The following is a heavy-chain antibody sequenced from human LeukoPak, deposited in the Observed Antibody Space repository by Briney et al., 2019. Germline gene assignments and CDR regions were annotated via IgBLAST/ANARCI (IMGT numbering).Heavy chain of an antibody. CDR3: AKDFGQRSGYYFDY. J-gene: IGHJ4*02. Sequence: PGGSLRLSCAASGFTFSSYGMPWVRQAPGKGLEWVAVISYDGSNKYYADSVKGRFTISRDNSKNTLYLQMNSLRAEDTAVYYCAKDFGQRSGYYFDYWGQGTLVTVSS. D-gene: IGHD3-10*01. CDR1: GFTFSSYG. V-gene: IGHV3-30*18. CDR2: ISYDGSNK.